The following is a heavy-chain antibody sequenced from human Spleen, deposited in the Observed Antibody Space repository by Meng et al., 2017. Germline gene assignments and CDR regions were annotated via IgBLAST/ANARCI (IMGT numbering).Heavy chain of an antibody. CDR2: MFSTVSI. Sequence: QWQRHQGGAELLKPSESLSLTCAVSGDSISTTTYYWGWTRQPPGQRLEWIVSMFSTVSIYYNPSLQSRVTLSVHTSKNQFSLKLSSVTAADTAMYFCVRVAAAGYFDFWGQGTLVTVSS. CDR1: GDSISTTTYY. J-gene: IGHJ4*02. V-gene: IGHV4-39*07. D-gene: IGHD6-13*01. CDR3: VRVAAAGYFDF.